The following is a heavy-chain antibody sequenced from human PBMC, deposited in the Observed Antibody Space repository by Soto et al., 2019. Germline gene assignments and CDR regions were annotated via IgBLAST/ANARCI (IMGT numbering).Heavy chain of an antibody. CDR2: IFYSGTT. D-gene: IGHD6-19*01. CDR1: CFSFPNTNYY. J-gene: IGHJ4*02. CDR3: ARRLAVAGRFDY. Sequence: SDTLSLTCTFSCFSFPNTNYYWDLIRQPPGKGLEWIGTIFYSGTTYYNPSLMSRATISVDTSKNQFSLKLSSVTAADTAVFYCARRLAVAGRFDYWSQGTLVTVS. V-gene: IGHV4-39*01.